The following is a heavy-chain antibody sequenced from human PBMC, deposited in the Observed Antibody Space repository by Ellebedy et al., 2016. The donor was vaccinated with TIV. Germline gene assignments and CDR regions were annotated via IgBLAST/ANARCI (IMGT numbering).Heavy chain of an antibody. V-gene: IGHV1-2*02. J-gene: IGHJ4*02. D-gene: IGHD7-27*01. CDR1: GYTFTGYY. Sequence: ASVKVSXXASGYTFTGYYMHWVRQAPGQGLVWMGWINPNSGGTNYAQKFQGRVTMTRDTSISTAYMELSRLRSDDTAVYYCAALTGDTSDYWGQGTLVTVSS. CDR3: AALTGDTSDY. CDR2: INPNSGGT.